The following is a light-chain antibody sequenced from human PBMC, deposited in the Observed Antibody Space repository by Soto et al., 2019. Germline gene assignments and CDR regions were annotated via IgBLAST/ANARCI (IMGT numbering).Light chain of an antibody. V-gene: IGLV1-47*01. J-gene: IGLJ2*01. CDR1: SSNIGSNH. CDR2: RSD. CDR3: SARDDSLGGLV. Sequence: QSVLTQPPSTSGTPGQRVTISCSGSSSNIGSNHVYWYQQFPGMAPKLLMYRSDQRPTGVPDRFSGSKSGTSASLAISGLRSGDEADYYCSARDDSLGGLVFGGGTKLTVL.